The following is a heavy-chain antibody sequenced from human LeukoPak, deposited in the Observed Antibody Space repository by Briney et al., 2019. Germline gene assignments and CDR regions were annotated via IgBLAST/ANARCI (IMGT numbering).Heavy chain of an antibody. CDR1: GGSISSSGYN. V-gene: IGHV4-39*07. J-gene: IGHJ4*02. CDR2: VYHSGST. Sequence: PSETLSLTCTVSGGSISSSGYNWGWIRQPPGKGLEWIGSVYHSGSTYYNPSLKSRVTISVDTSKNQFSLKLSSVTAADTAVYYCARLDYYDSSGYYESPFDYWGQGTLVTVSS. CDR3: ARLDYYDSSGYYESPFDY. D-gene: IGHD3-22*01.